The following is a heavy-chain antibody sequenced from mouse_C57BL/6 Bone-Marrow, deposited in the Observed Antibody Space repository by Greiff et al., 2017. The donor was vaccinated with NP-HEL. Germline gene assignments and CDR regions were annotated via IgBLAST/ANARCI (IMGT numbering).Heavy chain of an antibody. CDR3: ARSSYSNYEEGFAY. CDR1: GYTFTDYY. J-gene: IGHJ3*01. V-gene: IGHV1-19*01. Sequence: EVQLQQSGPVLVKPGASVKMSCKASGYTFTDYYMNWVKQSHGKSLEWIGVINPYNGGTSYNQKFKGKATLTVDKSSSTAYMELNSLTSEDSAVYYCARSSYSNYEEGFAYWGQGTLVTVSA. D-gene: IGHD2-5*01. CDR2: INPYNGGT.